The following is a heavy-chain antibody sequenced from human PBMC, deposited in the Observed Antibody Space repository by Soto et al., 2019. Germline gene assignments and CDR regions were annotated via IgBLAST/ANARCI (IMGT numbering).Heavy chain of an antibody. CDR2: ISSSGSTI. Sequence: GGSLRLSCAASGFTFSSYEMNWVRQAPGKGLEWVSYISSSGSTIYYADSVKGRFTISRDNAKNSLYLQMNSLRAEDTAVYYCARESERVTNEPAAIGEFDYWGQGTLVTVSS. D-gene: IGHD2-2*02. V-gene: IGHV3-48*03. J-gene: IGHJ4*02. CDR1: GFTFSSYE. CDR3: ARESERVTNEPAAIGEFDY.